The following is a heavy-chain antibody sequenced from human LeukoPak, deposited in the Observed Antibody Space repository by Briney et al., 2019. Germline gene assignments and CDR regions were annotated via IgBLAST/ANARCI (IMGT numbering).Heavy chain of an antibody. CDR2: IYYSGST. V-gene: IGHV4-30-4*01. Sequence: PSETLSLTCTVSGGSISSGDYYWSWIRQPPGKGLEWIGYIYYSGSTYYNPSLKSRVTISVDTSKNQFSLKLSSVTAADTAVYYCARDGFVLLWFGEHNSFDYWGQGTLVTVSS. D-gene: IGHD3-10*01. CDR1: GGSISSGDYY. J-gene: IGHJ4*02. CDR3: ARDGFVLLWFGEHNSFDY.